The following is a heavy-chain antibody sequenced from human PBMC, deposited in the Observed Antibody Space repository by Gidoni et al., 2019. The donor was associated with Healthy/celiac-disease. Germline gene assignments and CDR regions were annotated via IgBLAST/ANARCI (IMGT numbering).Heavy chain of an antibody. J-gene: IGHJ6*02. CDR2: ISSSGSTI. CDR3: ARDQEYSSSAAYYYGMDV. D-gene: IGHD6-6*01. Sequence: QVQLVESGGGLVKPGGSLRLSCAASGFPFSDYYMSWIRQAPGKGLEWVSYISSSGSTIYYADSVKGRFTISRDNAKNSLYLQMNSLRAEDTAVYYCARDQEYSSSAAYYYGMDVWGQGTTVTVSS. CDR1: GFPFSDYY. V-gene: IGHV3-11*01.